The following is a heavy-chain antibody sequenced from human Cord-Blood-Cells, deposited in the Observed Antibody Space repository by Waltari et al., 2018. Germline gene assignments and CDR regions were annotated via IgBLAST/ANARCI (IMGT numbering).Heavy chain of an antibody. CDR2: IIPIWGAA. Sequence: QVQLVQSGAEVKKPGSSVKVSCKASGGTFSSYAISWVRQATGQGLEWMGWIIPIWGAADYAQRFQGIVTITADESTSTAYMELRSLRSEDTAVYYCASGYSYGYSDYYYGMDVWGQGTTVTVSS. V-gene: IGHV1-69*12. D-gene: IGHD5-18*01. J-gene: IGHJ6*02. CDR3: ASGYSYGYSDYYYGMDV. CDR1: GGTFSSYA.